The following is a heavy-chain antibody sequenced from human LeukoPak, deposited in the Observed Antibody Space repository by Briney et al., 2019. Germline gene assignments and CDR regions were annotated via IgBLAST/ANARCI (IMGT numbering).Heavy chain of an antibody. Sequence: PSQTLSLTCTVSGGSISSGSYYWSWIRQPAGKGLECIGRIYTSGSTNYNPSLKSRVTISVDTSKNQFSLKLSSVTAADTAVYYCARAVVVTAIHDAFDIWGQGTMVTVSS. J-gene: IGHJ3*02. CDR3: ARAVVVTAIHDAFDI. CDR2: IYTSGST. CDR1: GGSISSGSYY. V-gene: IGHV4-61*02. D-gene: IGHD2-21*02.